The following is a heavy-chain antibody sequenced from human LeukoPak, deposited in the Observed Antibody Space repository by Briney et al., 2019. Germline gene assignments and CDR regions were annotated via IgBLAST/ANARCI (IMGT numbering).Heavy chain of an antibody. V-gene: IGHV4-34*01. CDR2: INHSGST. Sequence: PSETLSLTCAVYGGSFSGYYWSWIRQPPGKGLEWIGEINHSGSTNYNPSLKSRVTISVDTSKNQFPLKLSSVTAADTAVYYCARGIAVAATGAYYFDYWGQGTLVTVSS. J-gene: IGHJ4*02. D-gene: IGHD6-19*01. CDR1: GGSFSGYY. CDR3: ARGIAVAATGAYYFDY.